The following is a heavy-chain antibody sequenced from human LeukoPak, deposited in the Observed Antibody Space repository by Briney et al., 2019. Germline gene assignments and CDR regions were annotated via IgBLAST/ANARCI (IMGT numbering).Heavy chain of an antibody. D-gene: IGHD3-22*01. CDR2: IYYSGST. Sequence: SETLSLTCTVSGGSINNYYWSWIRQPPGKGLEWIGYIYYSGSTNYNPSLKSRVTISVDTSKNQFSLKLSSVTAADTAVYYCARDRDSSGYQYNAFDIWGQGTMVTVSP. CDR1: GGSINNYY. J-gene: IGHJ3*02. CDR3: ARDRDSSGYQYNAFDI. V-gene: IGHV4-59*01.